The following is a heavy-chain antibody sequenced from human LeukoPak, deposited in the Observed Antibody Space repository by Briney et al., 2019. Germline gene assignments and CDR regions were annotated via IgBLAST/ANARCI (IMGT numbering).Heavy chain of an antibody. Sequence: SETLSLTCAVSGGSFSGYYWYWSRHPPRTGLELVWEINHSESTNYNPSLKSRVTISVDTSKNQFSLKLSSVNAADTAVYYCARFTLYYYGSGSLNAYYFDYWGQGTLVTVSS. CDR3: ARFTLYYYGSGSLNAYYFDY. CDR2: INHSEST. V-gene: IGHV4-34*01. CDR1: GGSFSGYY. D-gene: IGHD3-10*01. J-gene: IGHJ4*02.